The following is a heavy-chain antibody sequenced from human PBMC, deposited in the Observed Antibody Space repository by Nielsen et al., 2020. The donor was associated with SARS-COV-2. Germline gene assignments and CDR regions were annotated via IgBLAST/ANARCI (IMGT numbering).Heavy chain of an antibody. CDR1: GFTFSSYS. D-gene: IGHD3-10*01. CDR2: ISSSSSTK. Sequence: GESLKISCAASGFTFSSYSMNWVRQAPGKGLEWVSYISSSSSTKYYADSVKGRFTISRDNAKNSLYLQMNSLRDEDTAVYYCARMYRSGSYSLAYYYYGMDVWGQGTTVTVSS. V-gene: IGHV3-48*02. J-gene: IGHJ6*02. CDR3: ARMYRSGSYSLAYYYYGMDV.